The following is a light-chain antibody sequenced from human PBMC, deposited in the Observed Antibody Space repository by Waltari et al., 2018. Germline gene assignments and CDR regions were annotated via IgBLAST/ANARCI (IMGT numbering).Light chain of an antibody. CDR3: QQYYTSSQT. CDR2: KAS. J-gene: IGKJ1*01. CDR1: RNIREW. V-gene: IGKV1-5*03. Sequence: DIEMTQSPPTLSASVGDRVTNSCRASRNIREWLAWYRQRPGTAPELLISKASVLETGVSSRFSGRASAAEFTLTISSLQPDDVATYYCQQYYTSSQTFGHGTKVEIK.